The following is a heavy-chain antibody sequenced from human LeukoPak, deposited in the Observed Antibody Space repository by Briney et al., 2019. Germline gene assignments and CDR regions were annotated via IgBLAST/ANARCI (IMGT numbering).Heavy chain of an antibody. J-gene: IGHJ4*02. Sequence: GRSLRLSCAASGFTFDDYAMHWVRQAPGKGLEWVSGISWNSGSIGYADSVKGRFTISRDNAKNSLYLQMNSLRAEDMALYYCAKDGYSSSWSTRTNYFDYWGQGTLVTVSS. V-gene: IGHV3-9*03. CDR3: AKDGYSSSWSTRTNYFDY. D-gene: IGHD6-13*01. CDR2: ISWNSGSI. CDR1: GFTFDDYA.